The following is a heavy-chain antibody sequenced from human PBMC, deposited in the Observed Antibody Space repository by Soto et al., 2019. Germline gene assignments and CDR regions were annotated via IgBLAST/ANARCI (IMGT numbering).Heavy chain of an antibody. J-gene: IGHJ6*03. CDR1: GGSISSSSYY. V-gene: IGHV4-39*01. CDR2: IYYSGST. CDR3: ARPTHNSPHSGPHNYDLLITPGPYYMDV. Sequence: SETLSLTCTVSGGSISSSSYYWGWIRQPPGKGLEWIGSIYYSGSTYYNPSLKSRVTISVDTSKNQFSLKLSSVTAADTAVYYCARPTHNSPHSGPHNYDLLITPGPYYMDVWGKGTTVTVSS. D-gene: IGHD3-3*01.